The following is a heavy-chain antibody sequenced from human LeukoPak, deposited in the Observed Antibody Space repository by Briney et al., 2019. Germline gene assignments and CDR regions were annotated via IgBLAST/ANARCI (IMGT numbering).Heavy chain of an antibody. J-gene: IGHJ2*01. CDR2: INHSGST. D-gene: IGHD1-7*01. Sequence: SETLSLTCAVYGGSFSGYYWSWIRQPPGKGLEWLGDINHSGSTNYNPPLMSRVTISVDTSQNQFSLKLRTVTAADTAVYYCARGRNWNSYPYGYFDLWGRGTLVTVSS. CDR1: GGSFSGYY. V-gene: IGHV4-34*01. CDR3: ARGRNWNSYPYGYFDL.